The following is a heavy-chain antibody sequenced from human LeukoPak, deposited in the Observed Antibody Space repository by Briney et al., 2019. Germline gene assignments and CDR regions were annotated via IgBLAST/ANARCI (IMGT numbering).Heavy chain of an antibody. CDR2: MNPNSGNT. Sequence: ASVKVSCKASGYTFTSYDINWVRQATGQGLEWMGWMNPNSGNTGHAQKFQGRVTMTRNTSISTAYMELSSLRSEDTAVYYCARVPTTVTTGFDYWGQGTLVTVSS. D-gene: IGHD4-17*01. CDR1: GYTFTSYD. V-gene: IGHV1-8*01. CDR3: ARVPTTVTTGFDY. J-gene: IGHJ4*02.